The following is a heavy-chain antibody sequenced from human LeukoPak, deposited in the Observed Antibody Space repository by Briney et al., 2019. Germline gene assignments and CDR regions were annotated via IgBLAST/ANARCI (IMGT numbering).Heavy chain of an antibody. V-gene: IGHV4-59*01. CDR2: IYYSGST. Sequence: SETLSLTCTVSGGSISSYYWSWIRQPPGKGLEWIGYIYYSGSTNYNPSLKSRVTISVDTSKNQFSLKLSSVTAADTAVYYCASAMVRGVTRIWGQGTLVTVSS. J-gene: IGHJ4*02. CDR1: GGSISSYY. CDR3: ASAMVRGVTRI. D-gene: IGHD3-10*01.